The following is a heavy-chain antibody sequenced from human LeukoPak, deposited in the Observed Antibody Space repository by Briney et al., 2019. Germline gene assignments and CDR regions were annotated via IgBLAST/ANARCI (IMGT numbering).Heavy chain of an antibody. V-gene: IGHV3-23*01. J-gene: IGHJ3*02. CDR1: GFTFSSCA. D-gene: IGHD3-22*01. CDR2: ISGSGGST. CDR3: AKDSSGYLLLDAFDI. Sequence: GGSLRLSCAASGFTFSSCAVSWVRQAPGKGLEWVSAISGSGGSTYYADSVKGRFTISRDNSKNTLYLQMNSLRAEDTAVYYCAKDSSGYLLLDAFDIWGQGTMVTVSS.